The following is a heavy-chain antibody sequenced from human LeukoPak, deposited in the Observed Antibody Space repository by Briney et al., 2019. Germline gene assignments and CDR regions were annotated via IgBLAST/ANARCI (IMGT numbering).Heavy chain of an antibody. V-gene: IGHV4-38-2*02. CDR2: IYHSGST. D-gene: IGHD3-22*01. J-gene: IGHJ5*02. CDR1: GYSISSGYY. Sequence: SETLSLTCTVSGYSISSGYYWGWIRQPPGKGLEWIGSIYHSGSTYYNPSLKSRVTISVDTSKNQFSLKLSSVTAADTAVYYCARLLPRRVTMTRNWFDPWGQGTLVTVSS. CDR3: ARLLPRRVTMTRNWFDP.